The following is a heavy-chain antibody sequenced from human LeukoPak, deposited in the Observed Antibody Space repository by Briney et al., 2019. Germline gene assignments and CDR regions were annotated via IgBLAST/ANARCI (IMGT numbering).Heavy chain of an antibody. CDR3: ARASLGRGYFDY. D-gene: IGHD5-24*01. V-gene: IGHV1-69*05. CDR1: GGTFSSYA. CDR2: IIPIFGTA. J-gene: IGHJ4*02. Sequence: EASVKVSCKASGGTFSSYAISWVRQAPGQGLEWMGGIIPIFGTANCAQKFQGRVTITTDESTSTAYMELSSLRSEDTAVYYCARASLGRGYFDYWGQGTLVAVSS.